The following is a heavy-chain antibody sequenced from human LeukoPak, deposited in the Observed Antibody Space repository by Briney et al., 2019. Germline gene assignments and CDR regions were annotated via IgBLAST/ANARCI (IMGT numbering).Heavy chain of an antibody. CDR3: ARDSDFAVAGTTPFDY. Sequence: GGSLRLSCAASGFTFSSFAMHWVRPAPGKGLEWVAVISYDGSNTYYAGSVKGRLTISRDNSKNTLYLQMNSLRAKDTAVYYCARDSDFAVAGTTPFDYWGQGTLVTVSS. CDR1: GFTFSSFA. CDR2: ISYDGSNT. V-gene: IGHV3-30*04. J-gene: IGHJ4*02. D-gene: IGHD6-19*01.